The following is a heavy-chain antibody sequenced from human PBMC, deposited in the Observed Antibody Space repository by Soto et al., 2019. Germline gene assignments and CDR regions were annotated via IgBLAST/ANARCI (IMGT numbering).Heavy chain of an antibody. CDR1: GGTFSSYA. V-gene: IGHV1-69*13. J-gene: IGHJ4*02. CDR2: IIPIFGTA. D-gene: IGHD3-10*01. CDR3: ARIPPKDGSGSYFYFDY. Sequence: SVKVSCKASGGTFSSYAISWVRQAPGQGLEWMGGIIPIFGTANYAQKFQGRVTITADESTSTAYMELSSLRSEDTAVYYCARIPPKDGSGSYFYFDYWGQGTLVTVSS.